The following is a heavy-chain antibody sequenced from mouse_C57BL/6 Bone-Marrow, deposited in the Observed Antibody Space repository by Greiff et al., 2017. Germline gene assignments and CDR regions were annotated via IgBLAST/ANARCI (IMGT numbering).Heavy chain of an antibody. CDR1: GYTFTSYD. D-gene: IGHD1-1*01. V-gene: IGHV1-85*01. J-gene: IGHJ1*03. CDR3: ARDYGSSYWYFDV. CDR2: IYPRDGST. Sequence: QVQLQQSGPELVKPGASVQLSCKASGYTFTSYDINWVKQRPGQGLEWIGWIYPRDGSTKYNEKFKGKANLTVDTSSSTAYMELHSLTSEDSAVYFCARDYGSSYWYFDVWGTGTTVTVSS.